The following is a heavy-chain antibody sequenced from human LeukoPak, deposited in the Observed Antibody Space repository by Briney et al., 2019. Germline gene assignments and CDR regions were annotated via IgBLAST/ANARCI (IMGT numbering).Heavy chain of an antibody. CDR1: GFRFSGYW. V-gene: IGHV3-7*04. CDR2: IKQDGSEK. Sequence: GGSLRLSCAASGFRFSGYWMHWVRQAPGKGLECVANIKQDGSEKYYVDSVKGRFTISRDSAKNSLYLQMNSLRVEDTAVYYCARDGRSSGSNYYWGQGTLVTVSS. D-gene: IGHD3-10*01. CDR3: ARDGRSSGSNYY. J-gene: IGHJ4*02.